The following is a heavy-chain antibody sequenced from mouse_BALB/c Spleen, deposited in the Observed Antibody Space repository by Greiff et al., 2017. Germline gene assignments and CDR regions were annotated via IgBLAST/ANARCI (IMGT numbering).Heavy chain of an antibody. CDR3: AQADMAMDDYDVEAMDY. CDR1: GYSITSGYS. CDR2: IHYSGST. D-gene: IGHD2-4*01. J-gene: IGHJ4*01. Sequence: EVKVEESGPDLVKPSQSLSLTCTVTGYSITSGYSWHWIRQFPGNKLEWMGYIHYSGSTNYNPSLKSRISITRDTSKNQFFLQLNSVTTEDTATYYCAQADMAMDDYDVEAMDYWGQGTSVTVSS. V-gene: IGHV3-1*02.